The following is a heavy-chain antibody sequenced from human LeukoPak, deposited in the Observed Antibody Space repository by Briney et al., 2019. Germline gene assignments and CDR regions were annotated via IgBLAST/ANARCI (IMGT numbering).Heavy chain of an antibody. Sequence: GGSLRLSCAASGFTFSSYAMHWVRQAPGKGLEWVAVISYDGSNKYYADSVKGRFTISRDSSKNTLHLQMNSLRAEDTAVYYCARVGYGDYVDYYYGMDVWDQGTTVTVSS. V-gene: IGHV3-30-3*01. CDR3: ARVGYGDYVDYYYGMDV. CDR2: ISYDGSNK. J-gene: IGHJ6*02. D-gene: IGHD4-17*01. CDR1: GFTFSSYA.